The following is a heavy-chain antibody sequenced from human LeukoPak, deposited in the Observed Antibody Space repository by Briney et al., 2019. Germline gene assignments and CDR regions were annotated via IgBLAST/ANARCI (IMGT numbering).Heavy chain of an antibody. CDR1: GFAFSSYW. D-gene: IGHD6-19*01. V-gene: IGHV3-74*01. CDR2: INSDGSST. Sequence: GGSLRLSCAASGFAFSSYWMHWVRQAPGKGLVWVSRINSDGSSTSYADSVKGRFTISRDNAKNTLYLQMNSLRAEDTAVYYCAQTSGWSPSPGFDAFNIWGQGTMVTVSS. J-gene: IGHJ3*02. CDR3: AQTSGWSPSPGFDAFNI.